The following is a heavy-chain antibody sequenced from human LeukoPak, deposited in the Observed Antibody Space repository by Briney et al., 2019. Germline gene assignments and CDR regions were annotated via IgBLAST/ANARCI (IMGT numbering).Heavy chain of an antibody. J-gene: IGHJ4*02. V-gene: IGHV3-53*05. CDR1: GFTVSSNY. CDR2: IYSGGST. D-gene: IGHD6-13*01. CDR3: ARAGSYSSSWYRDY. Sequence: GGSLRLSCAASGFTVSSNYMSWVHQAPGKGLEWVSVIYSGGSTYYADSVKGRFTISGDNSKNTLYLQMNSLRAEDTAVYYCARAGSYSSSWYRDYWGQGTLVTVSS.